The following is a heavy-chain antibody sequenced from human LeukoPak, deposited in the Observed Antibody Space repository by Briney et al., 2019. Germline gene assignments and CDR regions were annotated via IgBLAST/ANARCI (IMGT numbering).Heavy chain of an antibody. CDR1: GFTFKNHA. J-gene: IGHJ2*01. CDR2: IGASGVST. D-gene: IGHD3-10*01. CDR3: AKGLAEEARVYHF. V-gene: IGHV3-23*01. Sequence: GGSLRLSCAASGFTFKNHAMSWVRQAPGEGLEWVSSIGASGVSTFQPDSVRERLTISRENSNNTHCLQMTNLRADDAPSYDFAKGLAEEARVYHFWGRGTLVSVSS.